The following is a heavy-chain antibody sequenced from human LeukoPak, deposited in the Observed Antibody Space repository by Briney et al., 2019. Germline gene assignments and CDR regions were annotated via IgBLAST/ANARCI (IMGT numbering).Heavy chain of an antibody. CDR3: ARNWFDP. Sequence: GGSLRLSCAASGFTVSSDYMSWVRQAPGKGLEWVSVIYSGGSTYYADSVKGRFTISRDKSKNTVYLQMNSLRFEDTAMCYCARNWFDPWGQGTLVTVSS. CDR2: IYSGGST. V-gene: IGHV3-53*05. CDR1: GFTVSSDY. J-gene: IGHJ5*02.